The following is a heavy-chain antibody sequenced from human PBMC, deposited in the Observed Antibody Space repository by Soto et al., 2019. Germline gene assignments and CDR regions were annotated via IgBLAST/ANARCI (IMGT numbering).Heavy chain of an antibody. J-gene: IGHJ4*02. Sequence: GGSLRLSCIASGFSFSDYSMNWVRQAPGKGLQWVSYISSSSDKTYYADSVKGRFTVSRDNAKNALFLEMNSLRDDDKATYYCARLPKGSLVAAWGQRTRVTVSS. CDR3: ARLPKGSLVAA. CDR2: ISSSSDKT. V-gene: IGHV3-48*02. D-gene: IGHD2-15*01. CDR1: GFSFSDYS.